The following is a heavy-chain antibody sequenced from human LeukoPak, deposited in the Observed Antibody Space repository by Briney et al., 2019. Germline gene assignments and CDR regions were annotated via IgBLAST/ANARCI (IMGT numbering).Heavy chain of an antibody. Sequence: WASVKVSCKASGYTFTSYDINWVRQATGQGLEWMGWMNPNSGNTGYAQKFQGRVTITRNTSISTAYMELSSLRSEDTAVYYCARSETYSSTPYYYYYMDVWGKGTTVTVSS. D-gene: IGHD6-13*01. V-gene: IGHV1-8*03. CDR1: GYTFTSYD. CDR3: ARSETYSSTPYYYYYMDV. J-gene: IGHJ6*03. CDR2: MNPNSGNT.